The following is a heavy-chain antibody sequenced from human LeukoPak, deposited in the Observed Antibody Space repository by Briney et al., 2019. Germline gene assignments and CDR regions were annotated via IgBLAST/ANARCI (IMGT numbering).Heavy chain of an antibody. D-gene: IGHD4-23*01. J-gene: IGHJ6*02. CDR3: ARDRGYGGNLDYYGMDV. CDR2: ISSNGGST. V-gene: IGHV3-64*02. Sequence: GGSLRLSCAASGFTFSDYAMHWVRQAPGRGLEYVSVISSNGGSTYYADSVKGRFTISRDNSKNTLYLQMGSLRAEDMAVYYCARDRGYGGNLDYYGMDVWGQGTTVTVSS. CDR1: GFTFSDYA.